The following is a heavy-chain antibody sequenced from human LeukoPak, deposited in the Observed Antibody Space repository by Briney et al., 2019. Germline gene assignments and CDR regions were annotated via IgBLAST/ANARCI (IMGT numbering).Heavy chain of an antibody. Sequence: PGGSLRLSCAASGFTFSGCGMHWVRQAPGKGLEWVAFIWYDGRDKYYADSVKGQFTISRDNSKNTLYLQMNSLRAEDTAVYYCAKDQGFWSGAYYFDYWGQGTLVTVSS. V-gene: IGHV3-30*02. D-gene: IGHD3-3*01. CDR3: AKDQGFWSGAYYFDY. CDR1: GFTFSGCG. J-gene: IGHJ4*02. CDR2: IWYDGRDK.